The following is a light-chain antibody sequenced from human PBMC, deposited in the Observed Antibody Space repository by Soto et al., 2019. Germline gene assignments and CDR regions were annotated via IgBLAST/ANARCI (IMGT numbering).Light chain of an antibody. CDR2: GAS. J-gene: IGKJ4*01. CDR3: PQYGSAPGT. CDR1: QSVSSY. V-gene: IGKV3-20*01. Sequence: EIVLTQSPGTLSLSPGERATLSCRASQSVSSYLAWYQQKPGQAPRLLISGASSRATGIPDRFSGSGSGTDFTLTISRLEPEDFAVYYCPQYGSAPGTFGGGNKGEIK.